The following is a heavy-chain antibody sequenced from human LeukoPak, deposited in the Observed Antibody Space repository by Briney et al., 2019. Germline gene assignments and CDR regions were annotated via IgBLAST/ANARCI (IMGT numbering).Heavy chain of an antibody. CDR1: GGSFSGYY. Sequence: PSETLSLTCAVYGGSFSGYYWSWIRQPPGKGLEWIGEINHSGSTNYNPSLKSRVTISVDTSKNQFSLKLSSVTAADTAVYYCARGLSYDSSGFRVYAFDIWGQGTMVTVSS. V-gene: IGHV4-34*01. CDR3: ARGLSYDSSGFRVYAFDI. CDR2: INHSGST. J-gene: IGHJ3*02. D-gene: IGHD3-22*01.